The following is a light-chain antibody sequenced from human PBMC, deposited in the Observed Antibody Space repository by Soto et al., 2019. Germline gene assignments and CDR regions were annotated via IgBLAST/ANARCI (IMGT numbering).Light chain of an antibody. CDR1: QSVRSW. J-gene: IGKJ1*01. CDR3: HKYNSYPWK. CDR2: KAS. V-gene: IGKV1-5*03. Sequence: DIQMTPSPSTLSASVDYRVTITCRSSQSVRSWLAWYQQKPGKAPKPLIYKASILEGGVPSRFSGSGSGTAITLTISNLQPDDFASYCCHKYNSYPWKFGQGTKVDIK.